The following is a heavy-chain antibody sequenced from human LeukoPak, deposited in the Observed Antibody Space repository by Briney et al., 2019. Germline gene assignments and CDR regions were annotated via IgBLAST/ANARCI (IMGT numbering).Heavy chain of an antibody. D-gene: IGHD6-19*01. V-gene: IGHV3-11*03. CDR3: ARSRGAGPGAYFDD. CDR2: ISNSGGYT. CDR1: GFTFGDDY. J-gene: IGHJ4*02. Sequence: GGSLRLSCPVSGFTFGDDYMSWIRQAPGQGLEWVSYISNSGGYTNYADSVAGRFTISRDNAENSLYLQMNSLRAEDTAVYYCARSRGAGPGAYFDDWGQGTLVTVTS.